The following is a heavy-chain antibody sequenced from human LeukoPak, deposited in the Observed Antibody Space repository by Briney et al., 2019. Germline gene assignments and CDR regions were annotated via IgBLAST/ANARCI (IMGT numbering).Heavy chain of an antibody. CDR3: ARGGQLERHDFSYYYYYYMDV. Sequence: KPGGSLRLSCAASGFTFSSYSMNWVRQAPGKGLEWVSSISSSSSYIYYADSVKGRFTISRDNAKNSLYLQMNSLRAEDTAVYYCARGGQLERHDFSYYYYYYMDVWGKGTTVTVSS. CDR1: GFTFSSYS. J-gene: IGHJ6*03. V-gene: IGHV3-21*01. D-gene: IGHD1-1*01. CDR2: ISSSSSYI.